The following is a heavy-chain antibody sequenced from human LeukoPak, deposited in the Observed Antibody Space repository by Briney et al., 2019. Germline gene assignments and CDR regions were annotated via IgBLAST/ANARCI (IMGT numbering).Heavy chain of an antibody. CDR2: INSDGSTT. D-gene: IGHD3-22*01. Sequence: GGSLRLSCAASGFTFSSYWMHWVRQAPGKGLVWVSRINSDGSTTNYADSVKGRFTISRDNAKNTLYLQMNSLRADDTAVYYCARYDDSSGYYPLGYWGQGTLVTVSS. CDR1: GFTFSSYW. V-gene: IGHV3-74*01. J-gene: IGHJ4*02. CDR3: ARYDDSSGYYPLGY.